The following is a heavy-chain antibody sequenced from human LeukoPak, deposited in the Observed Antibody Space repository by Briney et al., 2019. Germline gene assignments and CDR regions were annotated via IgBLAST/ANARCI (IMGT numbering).Heavy chain of an antibody. V-gene: IGHV3-23*01. Sequence: GGSLRLSCGASGFTFNNYAMHWVRQAPGKGLEWVSTINGNGAATYCADSFKGRFLISRDDSKSTVYLRMNKLRVEDSGLYYCANGLAASGNFLLRDYYYFIDVWGKGTTVIVS. CDR3: ANGLAASGNFLLRDYYYFIDV. D-gene: IGHD1-26*01. CDR2: INGNGAAT. J-gene: IGHJ6*03. CDR1: GFTFNNYA.